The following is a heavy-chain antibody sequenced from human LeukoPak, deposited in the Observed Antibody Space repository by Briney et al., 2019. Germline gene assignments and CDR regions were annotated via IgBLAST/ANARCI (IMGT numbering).Heavy chain of an antibody. J-gene: IGHJ6*03. D-gene: IGHD3-16*01. V-gene: IGHV3-30*02. Sequence: PGGSLRLSCAASGFTFSSYGMHWLRQAPGKGLECVAFIRYDGSNKYYADSVKGRFTISRDNSKNTLYLQMNSLRAEDTAVYYCAKDIGGSYYYYYMDVWGKGTTVTVSS. CDR3: AKDIGGSYYYYYMDV. CDR1: GFTFSSYG. CDR2: IRYDGSNK.